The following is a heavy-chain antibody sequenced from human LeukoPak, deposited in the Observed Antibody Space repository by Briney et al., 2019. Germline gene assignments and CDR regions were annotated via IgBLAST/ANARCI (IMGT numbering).Heavy chain of an antibody. CDR1: GGSISSSSYY. CDR2: IYYSGST. J-gene: IGHJ4*02. Sequence: PSETLSLTCTVSGGSISSSSYYWGWIRQPPGKGLEWIGSIYYSGSTYYNPSLKSRVTISVDTSKNQFSLKLSSVTAADTAVYYCARDTSGWYLLYWGQGTLVTVSS. CDR3: ARDTSGWYLLY. V-gene: IGHV4-39*01. D-gene: IGHD6-19*01.